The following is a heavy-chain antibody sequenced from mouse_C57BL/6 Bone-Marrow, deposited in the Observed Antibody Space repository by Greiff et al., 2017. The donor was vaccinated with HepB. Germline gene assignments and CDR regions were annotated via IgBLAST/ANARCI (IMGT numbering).Heavy chain of an antibody. D-gene: IGHD2-4*01. J-gene: IGHJ3*01. CDR3: TRGDYDYAWFAY. CDR2: ISSGGDYI. V-gene: IGHV5-9-1*02. Sequence: EVKLMESGEGLVKPGGSLKLSCAASGFTFSSYAMSWVRQTPEKRLEWVAYISSGGDYIYYADTVKGRFTISRDNARNTLYLQMSSLKSEDTAMYYCTRGDYDYAWFAYWGQGTLVTVSA. CDR1: GFTFSSYA.